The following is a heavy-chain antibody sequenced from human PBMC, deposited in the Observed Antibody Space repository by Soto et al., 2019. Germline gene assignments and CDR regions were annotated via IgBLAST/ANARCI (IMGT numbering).Heavy chain of an antibody. Sequence: QVQLVQSGAEVQKPGSSVKVSCKASGGTFSSYAISWVRQAPGQGLEWMGGIIPIFGTANYAQKFQGSVTFTADESTSTAYMELSSLRSEDTAVYYCARALHNWNSNYYGMDVWGQGTTVTVSS. CDR2: IIPIFGTA. CDR3: ARALHNWNSNYYGMDV. D-gene: IGHD1-20*01. V-gene: IGHV1-69*01. J-gene: IGHJ6*02. CDR1: GGTFSSYA.